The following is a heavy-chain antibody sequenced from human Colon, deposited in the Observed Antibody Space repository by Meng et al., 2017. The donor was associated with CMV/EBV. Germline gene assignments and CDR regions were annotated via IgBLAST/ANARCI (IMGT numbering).Heavy chain of an antibody. CDR1: GFIFDDYA. CDR2: ISWNSGTI. CDR3: VKETAVTGDDAFDV. Sequence: GGSLRLSCAASGFIFDDYAMHWVRQAPGKGLEWVSGISWNSGTIDYADSVKGRFTISRDNAKNSLFLEMNSLRAEDTALYYCVKETAVTGDDAFDVWGPGTMVTVSS. J-gene: IGHJ3*01. D-gene: IGHD2-21*02. V-gene: IGHV3-9*01.